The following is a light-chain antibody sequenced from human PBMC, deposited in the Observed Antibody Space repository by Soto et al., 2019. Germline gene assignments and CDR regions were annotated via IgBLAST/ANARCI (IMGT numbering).Light chain of an antibody. Sequence: IQMTQSPLSLSASVGDKVTLTCRTSQNINSYLSWYQQKPGKAPRLLIYGASSLQVGVPSRFIGSGSGTDFTLTITSLQPEDVATYYGQQSYSTPPTFGQGTTVEIK. CDR1: QNINSY. CDR3: QQSYSTPPT. V-gene: IGKV1-39*01. J-gene: IGKJ1*01. CDR2: GAS.